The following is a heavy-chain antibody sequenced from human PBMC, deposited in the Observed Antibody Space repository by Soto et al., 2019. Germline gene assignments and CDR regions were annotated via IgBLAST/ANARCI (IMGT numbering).Heavy chain of an antibody. CDR2: ISGSGGST. D-gene: IGHD3-16*02. V-gene: IGHV3-23*01. Sequence: GGSLRLSCAASGFTFSSYAMSWVRQAPGKGLEWVSAISGSGGSTYYADSVKGRFTISRDNSKNTLYLQMNSLRAEDTAVYYCAKAGAYDYVWGSYRPFDYWGQGTLVTVSS. J-gene: IGHJ4*02. CDR3: AKAGAYDYVWGSYRPFDY. CDR1: GFTFSSYA.